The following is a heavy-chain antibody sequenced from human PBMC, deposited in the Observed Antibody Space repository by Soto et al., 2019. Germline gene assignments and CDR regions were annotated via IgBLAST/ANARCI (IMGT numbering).Heavy chain of an antibody. CDR3: ARDLGHSYGYSYYYYYGMDV. CDR1: GGSISSYY. D-gene: IGHD5-18*01. V-gene: IGHV4-59*01. Sequence: QVQLQESGPGLVKPSEILSLTCTVSGGSISSYYWSWIRQPPGKGLEWIGYIYYSGSTNYNPSLKSRATISVDTSKNQFSLKLSSVTAADTAVYYCARDLGHSYGYSYYYYYGMDVWGQGTTVTVSS. J-gene: IGHJ6*02. CDR2: IYYSGST.